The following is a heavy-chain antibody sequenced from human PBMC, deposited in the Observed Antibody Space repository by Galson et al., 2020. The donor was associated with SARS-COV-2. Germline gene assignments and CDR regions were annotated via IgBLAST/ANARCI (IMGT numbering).Heavy chain of an antibody. CDR3: AHRKKLGMPEDAFDI. CDR2: IYWDDDK. D-gene: IGHD7-27*01. CDR1: GFSLSTSGVG. V-gene: IGHV2-5*02. Sequence: SGPTLVKPTQTLTLTCTFSGFSLSTSGVGVGWIRQPPGKALEWLALIYWDDDKRYSPSLKSRLTITKDTSKNQVVLTMTNMDPVDTATYYCAHRKKLGMPEDAFDIWGQGTMVTVSS. J-gene: IGHJ3*02.